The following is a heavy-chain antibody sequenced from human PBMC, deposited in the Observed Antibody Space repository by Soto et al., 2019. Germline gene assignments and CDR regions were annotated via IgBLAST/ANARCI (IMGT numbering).Heavy chain of an antibody. D-gene: IGHD6-6*01. V-gene: IGHV5-51*01. CDR2: IYPGDSDT. Sequence: GESLKISCKGSGSSFTSYWIGWLRQMPGKGLEWMGIIYPGDSDTRYSPSFQGQVTISADKSISTAYLQWSSLKASDTAMYYCARAVEYSSSPHGIDVWGQGTTVTVSS. CDR1: GSSFTSYW. J-gene: IGHJ6*02. CDR3: ARAVEYSSSPHGIDV.